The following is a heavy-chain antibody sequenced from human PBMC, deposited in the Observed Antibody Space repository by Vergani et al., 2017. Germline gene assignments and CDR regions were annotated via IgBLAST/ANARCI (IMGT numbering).Heavy chain of an antibody. CDR2: IYYSGST. CDR1: GDSISSNNC. Sequence: QVQLQESGPGLVKPPGTLSLTCAVSGDSISSNNCWTWVRQPPGKGLEWIGYIYYSGSTNYNPSLKSRVTISVDTSKNQFSLKLSSVTAADTAVYYCARGWRGSSGYWYWGQGTLVTVSS. D-gene: IGHD3-22*01. CDR3: ARGWRGSSGYWY. J-gene: IGHJ4*02. V-gene: IGHV4-4*03.